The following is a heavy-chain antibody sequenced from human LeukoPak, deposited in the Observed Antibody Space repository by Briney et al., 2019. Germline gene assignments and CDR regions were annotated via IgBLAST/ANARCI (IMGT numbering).Heavy chain of an antibody. Sequence: ASVKVSCKASGYTFTSYGISWVRQAPGRGLEWMGWISAYNGNTNYAQKLQGRVTMTTDTSTSTAYMELRSLRSDDTAVYYCARGGYYYDSSGYYVRGAFDYWGQGTLVTVSS. CDR1: GYTFTSYG. CDR3: ARGGYYYDSSGYYVRGAFDY. CDR2: ISAYNGNT. D-gene: IGHD3-22*01. J-gene: IGHJ4*02. V-gene: IGHV1-18*01.